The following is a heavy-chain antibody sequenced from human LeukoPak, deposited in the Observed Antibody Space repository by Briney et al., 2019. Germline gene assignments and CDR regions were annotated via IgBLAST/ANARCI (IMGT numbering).Heavy chain of an antibody. Sequence: GGSLRLSCAASGFTFSSYSMNWVRQAPGKGLEWVSYISSSSSTIYYADSVKGRFTISRDNAKNSLYLQMNSLRAEDTAVYYCARSEEQLVPWYFDLWGRGTLVTVSS. CDR1: GFTFSSYS. V-gene: IGHV3-48*04. CDR3: ARSEEQLVPWYFDL. CDR2: ISSSSSTI. J-gene: IGHJ2*01. D-gene: IGHD6-6*01.